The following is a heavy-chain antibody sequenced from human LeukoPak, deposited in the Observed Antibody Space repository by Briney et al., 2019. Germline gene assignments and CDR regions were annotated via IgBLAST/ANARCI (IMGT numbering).Heavy chain of an antibody. J-gene: IGHJ4*02. Sequence: PGGSLRLSCAASGFSFSNYAMSWVRQAPGKGLEWVANINKDGSVSNYVESLKGRFTVSRDNAGNSLFLQMNSPRVEDTAVYYCARDQAGFCTHGSCYGSDYWGLGALVTVSS. CDR2: INKDGSVS. CDR3: ARDQAGFCTHGSCYGSDY. V-gene: IGHV3-7*01. D-gene: IGHD2-8*01. CDR1: GFSFSNYA.